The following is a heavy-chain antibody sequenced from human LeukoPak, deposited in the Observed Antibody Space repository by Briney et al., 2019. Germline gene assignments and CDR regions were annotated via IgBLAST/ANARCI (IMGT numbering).Heavy chain of an antibody. CDR1: GGSISSYY. Sequence: SETLSLTCTVPGGSISSYYWSWIRQPPGKGLEWIGYIYYSGSTNYNPSLKSRVSISVDTSKNQLSLKLSSVTAADTAMYYCARGSAFDIWGQGTMVTVSS. V-gene: IGHV4-59*01. CDR3: ARGSAFDI. CDR2: IYYSGST. J-gene: IGHJ3*02.